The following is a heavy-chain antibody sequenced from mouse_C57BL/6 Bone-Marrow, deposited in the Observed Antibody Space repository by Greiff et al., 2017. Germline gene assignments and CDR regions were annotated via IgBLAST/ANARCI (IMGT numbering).Heavy chain of an antibody. Sequence: VQLQQSGAELVRPGASVKLSCKASGFNIKDDYIHWVKQRPEQGLEWMGWSDPEIGDTEYASKFQGKATITSDTSSNTAYLQLSSLTSEDTAVYYCSSFDGNYLDFWGQGTPLTVAS. CDR3: SSFDGNYLDF. CDR2: SDPEIGDT. V-gene: IGHV14-4*01. D-gene: IGHD2-3*01. J-gene: IGHJ2*01. CDR1: GFNIKDDY.